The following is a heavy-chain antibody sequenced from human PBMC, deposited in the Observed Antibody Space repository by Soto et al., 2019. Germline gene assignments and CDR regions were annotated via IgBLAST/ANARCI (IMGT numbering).Heavy chain of an antibody. V-gene: IGHV3-11*05. CDR1: GFTFSDYY. J-gene: IGHJ4*02. Sequence: GGSLRLSCAASGFTFSDYYMSWIRQAPGKGLEWVSYISSSSSYTNYADSVKGRFTISRDNAKNSLYLQMNSLRAEDTAVYYCAREGDYYDSSGYPGYWGQGTLVTVSS. CDR3: AREGDYYDSSGYPGY. D-gene: IGHD3-22*01. CDR2: ISSSSSYT.